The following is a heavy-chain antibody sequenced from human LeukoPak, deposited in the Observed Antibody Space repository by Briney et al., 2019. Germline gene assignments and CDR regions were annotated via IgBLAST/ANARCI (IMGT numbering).Heavy chain of an antibody. CDR2: ISTYNGDT. V-gene: IGHV1-18*01. Sequence: GASVKVSCKASGYTFSNYGITWVRQAPGQGLEWMGWISTYNGDTNYAQKLQGRVTMTTDTSMNTAYMELRSLRSDDTAVYYCARVVLYYDILTDFDYWGQGTLVTVSS. CDR3: ARVVLYYDILTDFDY. D-gene: IGHD3-9*01. CDR1: GYTFSNYG. J-gene: IGHJ4*02.